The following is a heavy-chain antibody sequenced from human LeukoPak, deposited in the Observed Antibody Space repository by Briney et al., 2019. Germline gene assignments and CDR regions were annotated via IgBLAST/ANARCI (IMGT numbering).Heavy chain of an antibody. CDR2: INPNSGGT. J-gene: IGHJ4*02. CDR1: GYIFSGYY. CDR3: ARPYFQWELRY. V-gene: IGHV1-2*02. D-gene: IGHD1-26*01. Sequence: ASVKVSCKASGYIFSGYYIHWVRQAPGQGLEWMGWINPNSGGTNYAQKFQGRVTMTRDTSISTVYMEMSRLRYDDTAVYYCARPYFQWELRYWGPGTLVTVSS.